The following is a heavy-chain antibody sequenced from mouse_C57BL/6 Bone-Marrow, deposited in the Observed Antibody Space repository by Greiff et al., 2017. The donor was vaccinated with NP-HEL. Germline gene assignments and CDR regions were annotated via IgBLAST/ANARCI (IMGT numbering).Heavy chain of an antibody. J-gene: IGHJ3*01. CDR2: INPGSGGT. V-gene: IGHV1-54*01. CDR3: ARDYGSIFAY. Sequence: VQLQQSGAELVRPGTSVKVSCKASGYAFTNYLIEWVKQRPGQGLEWIGVINPGSGGTNYNEQFKGKATLTADKSSSTAYMQLSSLTSEDSAVYFCARDYGSIFAYWGQGTLVTVSA. D-gene: IGHD1-1*01. CDR1: GYAFTNYL.